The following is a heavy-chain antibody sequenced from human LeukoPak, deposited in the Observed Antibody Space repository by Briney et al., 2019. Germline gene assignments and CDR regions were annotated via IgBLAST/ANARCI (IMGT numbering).Heavy chain of an antibody. CDR1: GFTFRSYG. V-gene: IGHV3-33*01. J-gene: IGHJ4*02. Sequence: PGGSLRLSCLTSGFTFRSYGMHWVRQAPGKGLEWVAVIWYDGSNKYYADSVKGRFTVSRDDSKNTVYLQMNSLRAEDTAVYYCAREDCCGGFCSDYWGQGTLVTVSS. D-gene: IGHD2-15*01. CDR2: IWYDGSNK. CDR3: AREDCCGGFCSDY.